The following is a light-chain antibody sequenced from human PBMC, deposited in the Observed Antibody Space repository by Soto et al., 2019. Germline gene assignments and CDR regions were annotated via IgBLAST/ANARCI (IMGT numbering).Light chain of an antibody. CDR1: QSVDSRY. CDR2: GAS. CDR3: QQYGSSPWMYT. Sequence: EIVMTQSPATLSVSPGERATLSCRASQSVDSRYLAWYQQKPGQAPRLLIYGASSRATGTPDRFSGSGSGTDFTLTISRLEPEDFAVYYCQQYGSSPWMYTFGQGTKLEIK. J-gene: IGKJ2*01. V-gene: IGKV3-20*01.